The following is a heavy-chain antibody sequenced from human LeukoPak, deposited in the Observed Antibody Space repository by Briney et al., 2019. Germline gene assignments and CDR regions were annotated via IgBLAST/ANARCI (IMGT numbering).Heavy chain of an antibody. CDR3: ASQSYARFDP. D-gene: IGHD3-16*01. Sequence: PGGTLRLTSAASGFSFSSYGMSWVRQAPGKGLEWVSAISGSGGSTYYADSVKGRFTISRDNSKNTLYLQMNSLRVEDTAVYYCASQSYARFDPWGQGTLVTVSS. J-gene: IGHJ5*02. CDR1: GFSFSSYG. V-gene: IGHV3-23*01. CDR2: ISGSGGST.